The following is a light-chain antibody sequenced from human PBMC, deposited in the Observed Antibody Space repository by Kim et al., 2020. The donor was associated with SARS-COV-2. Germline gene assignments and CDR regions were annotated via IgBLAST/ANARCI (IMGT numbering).Light chain of an antibody. CDR3: QQNFNIYIT. CDR1: QNIGTD. V-gene: IGKV1-39*01. J-gene: IGKJ4*01. CDR2: DGV. Sequence: IHMTQSPSSLSASVGDRVTITCRASQNIGTDLNWYRQRPGMAPELLIFDGVRKQRGVPERFSGSGSKTDFSLTISSLHPEDVATYYCQQNFNIYITFGGGTKVDIK.